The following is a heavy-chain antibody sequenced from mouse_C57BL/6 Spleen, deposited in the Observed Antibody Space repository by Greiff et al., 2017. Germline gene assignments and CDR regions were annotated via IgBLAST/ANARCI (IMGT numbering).Heavy chain of an antibody. D-gene: IGHD3-2*02. CDR2: IDPSDSYT. J-gene: IGHJ3*01. Sequence: VQLQQPGAGLVKPGASVKLSCKASGYTFTSYWMQWVKQRPGQGLEWIGEIDPSDSYTNYNQKFKGKATLTVDTSSSTAYMQLSSLTSEDSAVYYCARPGNPAWFAYWGQGTLVTVSA. V-gene: IGHV1-50*01. CDR1: GYTFTSYW. CDR3: ARPGNPAWFAY.